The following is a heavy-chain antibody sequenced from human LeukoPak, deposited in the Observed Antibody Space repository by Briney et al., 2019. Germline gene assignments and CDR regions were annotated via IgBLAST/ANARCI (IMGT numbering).Heavy chain of an antibody. Sequence: KTSETLSLTCTVSGGSISSGGYYWSWIRQHPGKGLEWIGYIYYGGSTYYNPSLKSRVTISVDTSKNQFSLKLSSVTAADTAVYYCARDKSLDYWGQGTLVTVSS. CDR2: IYYGGST. CDR3: ARDKSLDY. CDR1: GGSISSGGYY. V-gene: IGHV4-31*03. J-gene: IGHJ4*02.